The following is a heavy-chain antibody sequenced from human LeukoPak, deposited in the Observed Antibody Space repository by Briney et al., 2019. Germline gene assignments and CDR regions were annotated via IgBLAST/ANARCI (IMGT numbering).Heavy chain of an antibody. D-gene: IGHD4-17*01. J-gene: IGHJ3*02. Sequence: GGSLRLSCAASGFTSSSYGMHWVRQAPGKGLEWVAVISYDGSNKYYADSVKGRFTISRDNSKNTLYLQMNSLRAEDTAVYYCARDLVPYGDLPFDAFDIWGQGTMVTVSS. CDR2: ISYDGSNK. CDR3: ARDLVPYGDLPFDAFDI. V-gene: IGHV3-30*03. CDR1: GFTSSSYG.